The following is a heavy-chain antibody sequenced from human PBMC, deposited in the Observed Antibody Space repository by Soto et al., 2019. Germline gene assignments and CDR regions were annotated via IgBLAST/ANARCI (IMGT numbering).Heavy chain of an antibody. V-gene: IGHV1-8*01. J-gene: IGHJ4*02. CDR1: GYTFTTYD. CDR3: AREYGVSGTGRTGFDI. D-gene: IGHD1-20*01. Sequence: QVQLVQSGAEVKKPGASVKVSCKASGYTFTTYDINWVRQATGQGLEWIGWINPNNDNTGYGQRFQGRVTMTTNTSISTAYMELSGLTSDDTAVYYCAREYGVSGTGRTGFDIWGQGTLVSVSS. CDR2: INPNNDNT.